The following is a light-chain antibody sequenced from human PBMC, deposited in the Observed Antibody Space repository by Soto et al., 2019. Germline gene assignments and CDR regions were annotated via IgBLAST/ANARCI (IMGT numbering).Light chain of an antibody. CDR1: QSVSSSY. V-gene: IGKV3-20*01. CDR3: QQYGSFTWT. Sequence: EIVLTQSPGTLSLSPGERATLSCRASQSVSSSYLAWYQQKPGQAPRLLIYGASSRATGIPGRLSGSGSGTDFTLTISRLEPEDFAVYYCQQYGSFTWTFGRGNKVEIK. CDR2: GAS. J-gene: IGKJ1*01.